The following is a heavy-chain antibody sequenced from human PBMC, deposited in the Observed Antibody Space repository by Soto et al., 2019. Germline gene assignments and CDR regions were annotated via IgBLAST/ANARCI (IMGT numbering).Heavy chain of an antibody. V-gene: IGHV4-30-2*01. D-gene: IGHD3-22*01. CDR1: GGSISSGGYS. CDR3: ARGGRYYDSSGHYDAFDI. Sequence: SETLSLTCAVSGGSISSGGYSWSWIRQPPGKGLEWIGYIYHSGSTYYNPSLKSRVTISVDRSKNQFSLKLSSVTAADTAVYYCARGGRYYDSSGHYDAFDIWGQGTMVTVS. CDR2: IYHSGST. J-gene: IGHJ3*02.